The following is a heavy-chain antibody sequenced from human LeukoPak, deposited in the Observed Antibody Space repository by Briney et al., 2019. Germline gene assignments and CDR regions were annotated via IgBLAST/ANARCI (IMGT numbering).Heavy chain of an antibody. Sequence: GGSLRLSCAASGFTFSSYAMHWVRQAPGKGLEWVAVISYDGSNKYYADSVKGRFTISRDNSKNTLYLQMNSLRAEDTAVYYCARPNMVHAAYDAFDIWGQGTIVTVSS. J-gene: IGHJ3*02. CDR3: ARPNMVHAAYDAFDI. CDR2: ISYDGSNK. D-gene: IGHD2-8*01. V-gene: IGHV3-30*01. CDR1: GFTFSSYA.